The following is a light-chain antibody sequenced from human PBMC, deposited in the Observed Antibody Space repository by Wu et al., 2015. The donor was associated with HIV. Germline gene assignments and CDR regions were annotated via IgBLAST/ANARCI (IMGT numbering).Light chain of an antibody. V-gene: IGKV3-20*01. CDR1: QSVSSSY. CDR2: GAS. CDR3: QQFNSYRYT. Sequence: EIVLTQSPGTLSLSPGERATLSCRASQSVSSSYLAWYQQKPGQAPRLLIYGASSRATGIPARFSGSGSGTDFTLTISSLQPEDFATYYCQQFNSYRYTFGQGTKLEIE. J-gene: IGKJ2*01.